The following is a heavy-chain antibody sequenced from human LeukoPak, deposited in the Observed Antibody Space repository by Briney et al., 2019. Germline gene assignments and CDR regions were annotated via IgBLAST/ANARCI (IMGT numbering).Heavy chain of an antibody. V-gene: IGHV3-7*04. D-gene: IGHD2/OR15-2a*01. Sequence: GGSLRLSCAASGFTISTYWRTWVRQAPGKGLEWVANINQDGTGKNYVDSVKGRFTISRDNAKNSLYLQMNSLRSEDTAVYYCARNMGDYWGQGTLVTVSS. J-gene: IGHJ4*02. CDR2: INQDGTGK. CDR1: GFTISTYW. CDR3: ARNMGDY.